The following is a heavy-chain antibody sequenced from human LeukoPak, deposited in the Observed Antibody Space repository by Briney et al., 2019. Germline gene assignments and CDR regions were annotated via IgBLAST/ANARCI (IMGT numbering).Heavy chain of an antibody. CDR3: ARDKWGSRITDRLPPNWLDP. CDR1: GGSISSGSYY. Sequence: PSQTLSLTCTVSGGSISSGSYYWSWIRQPAGKGLEWIGRIYPSGSTDYNPSLKSRVTISVDTSKNQFSLKLDSVTAADTAVYYCARDKWGSRITDRLPPNWLDPWGQGTLVTVSS. J-gene: IGHJ5*02. D-gene: IGHD6-6*01. V-gene: IGHV4-61*02. CDR2: IYPSGST.